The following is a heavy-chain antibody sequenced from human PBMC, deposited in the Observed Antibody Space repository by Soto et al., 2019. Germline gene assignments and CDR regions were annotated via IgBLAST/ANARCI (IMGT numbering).Heavy chain of an antibody. V-gene: IGHV3-23*01. CDR1: GFTFSSYA. CDR2: ISGSGGST. Sequence: GGSLRLSCAASGFTFSSYAMSWVRQAPGKGLKWVSAISGSGGSTYYADSVKGRFTISRDNSKNTLYLQMNSLRAEDMAVYYCVKSVVYSCSWYFSSDYYYYMDVWGKGTTVTVSS. J-gene: IGHJ6*03. D-gene: IGHD6-13*01. CDR3: VKSVVYSCSWYFSSDYYYYMDV.